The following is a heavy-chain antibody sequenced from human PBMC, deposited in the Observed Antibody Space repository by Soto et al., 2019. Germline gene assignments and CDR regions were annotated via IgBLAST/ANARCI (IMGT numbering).Heavy chain of an antibody. J-gene: IGHJ4*02. V-gene: IGHV1-69*06. CDR3: ARSPGVFDY. D-gene: IGHD3-10*01. CDR1: GYTFSNYG. CDR2: LVPVFGTA. Sequence: QVQLVQSGDEVKKSGASVKVSCKASGYTFSNYGISWVRQAPGQGLEWMGGLVPVFGTANYAQKFQGRVTITADTSTSTSYMELGSLRSEDTAVYYCARSPGVFDYWGQGTLVTVSS.